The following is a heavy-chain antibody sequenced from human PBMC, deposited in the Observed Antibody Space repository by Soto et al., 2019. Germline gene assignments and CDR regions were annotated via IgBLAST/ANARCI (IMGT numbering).Heavy chain of an antibody. J-gene: IGHJ3*02. D-gene: IGHD6-13*01. V-gene: IGHV1-2*04. CDR3: ARDQGIAAAGTVSAFDI. CDR1: GYTFTGYY. CDR2: INPNSGGT. Sequence: ASVKVSCKASGYTFTGYYMHWVRQAPGQGLEWMGWINPNSGGTNYAQKFQGWVTMTRDTSISTAYMELSSLRSEDTAVYYCARDQGIAAAGTVSAFDIWGQGTMVTVSS.